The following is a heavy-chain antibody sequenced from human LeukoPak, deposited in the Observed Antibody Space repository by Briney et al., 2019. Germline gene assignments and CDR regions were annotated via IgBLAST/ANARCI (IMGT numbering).Heavy chain of an antibody. Sequence: SETLSLTGAVYGGSFSGYYWSWIRQPPGKGREGIGEINLSVSTNYNPSLKSRVTISVETSKNQFSLKLSSVTAADTAVYYCARGVRYCSSTSCSTYYYYMDVWGKGTTVTVSS. V-gene: IGHV4-34*01. CDR2: INLSVST. J-gene: IGHJ6*03. D-gene: IGHD2-2*01. CDR3: ARGVRYCSSTSCSTYYYYMDV. CDR1: GGSFSGYY.